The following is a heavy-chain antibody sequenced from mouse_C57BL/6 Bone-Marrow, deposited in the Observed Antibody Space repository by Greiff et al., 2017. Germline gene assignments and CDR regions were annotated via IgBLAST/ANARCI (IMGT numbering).Heavy chain of an antibody. CDR3: ASWAPDSSGCYFDY. D-gene: IGHD3-2*02. V-gene: IGHV1-82*01. J-gene: IGHJ2*01. Sequence: QVQLQQSGPELVKPGASVKISCKASGYAFSSSWMNWVKQRPGKGLEWIGRIYPGDGDTNYNGKFQGKATLTADKSSSTAYMQLSSLTSEDSAVYCGASWAPDSSGCYFDYWGQGTTLTVSS. CDR1: GYAFSSSW. CDR2: IYPGDGDT.